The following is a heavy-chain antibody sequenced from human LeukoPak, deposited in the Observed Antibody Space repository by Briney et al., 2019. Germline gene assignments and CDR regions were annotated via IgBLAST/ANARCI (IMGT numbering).Heavy chain of an antibody. J-gene: IGHJ3*02. CDR1: GGSISSYY. V-gene: IGHV4-59*01. D-gene: IGHD6-13*01. CDR2: IYYSGST. CDR3: ARGGSSSWSSGAQAFDI. Sequence: SETLSLTCTVSGGSISSYYWSWIRQPPGKGLEWIGYIYYSGSTNYNPSLKSRVTISVDTSKNQFSLKLSSVTAADTAVYYCARGGSSSWSSGAQAFDIWGQGTMATVSS.